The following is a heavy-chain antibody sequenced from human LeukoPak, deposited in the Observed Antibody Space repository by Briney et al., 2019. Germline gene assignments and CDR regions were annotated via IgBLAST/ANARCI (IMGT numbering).Heavy chain of an antibody. V-gene: IGHV3-11*01. Sequence: GGSLRLSCAASGFSFSDHYMSWIRQAPGKGLEWVSYMSSSDNPIYYADSVKGRFTISRDIAKNSLYLQMNNLRAEDTAVYYCARDRVGSSTSCYDYWGQGTLVTVSS. CDR1: GFSFSDHY. CDR2: MSSSDNPI. CDR3: ARDRVGSSTSCYDY. J-gene: IGHJ4*02. D-gene: IGHD2-2*01.